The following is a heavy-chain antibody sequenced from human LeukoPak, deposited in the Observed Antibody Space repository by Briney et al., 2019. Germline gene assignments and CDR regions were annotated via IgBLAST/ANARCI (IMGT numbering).Heavy chain of an antibody. CDR2: ISSAGNTV. V-gene: IGHV3-11*01. CDR1: GFTFSDYY. CDR3: MRGVFSDL. D-gene: IGHD2/OR15-2a*01. J-gene: IGHJ4*02. Sequence: PGRSLRLSCAASGFTFSDYYMNWIRLAPGKGLEWVAHISSAGNTVYYADSVNGRFTISRDNVKESLYLQMNSLRAEDTAVYYCMRGVFSDLWGQGTLVTVSS.